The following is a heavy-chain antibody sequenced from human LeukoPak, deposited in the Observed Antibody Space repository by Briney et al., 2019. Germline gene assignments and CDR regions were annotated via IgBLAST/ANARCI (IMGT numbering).Heavy chain of an antibody. CDR3: AGNTMVRGGEDI. D-gene: IGHD3-10*01. V-gene: IGHV1-69*04. J-gene: IGHJ3*02. CDR1: GGTFSSYA. Sequence: SVKVSCKASGGTFSSYAISWVRQAPGQGLEWMGRIIPILGIANYAQKFQGRVTITADKPTSTAYMELSSLRSEDTAVYYCAGNTMVRGGEDIWGQGTMVTVSS. CDR2: IIPILGIA.